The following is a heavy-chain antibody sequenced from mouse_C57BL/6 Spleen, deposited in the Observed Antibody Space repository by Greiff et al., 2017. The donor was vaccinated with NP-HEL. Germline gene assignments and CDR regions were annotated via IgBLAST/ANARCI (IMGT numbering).Heavy chain of an antibody. CDR2: ILPGSGST. V-gene: IGHV1-9*01. Sequence: QVQLQQSGAELMKPGASVKLSCKATGYTFTGYWIEWVKQRPGHGLEWIGEILPGSGSTNYNEKFKGKATFTAETSSNTAYMQLSSLTTEDSTIYYCARSRLYYYGSSYPHWSFDVWGTGTTVTVSS. J-gene: IGHJ1*03. D-gene: IGHD1-1*01. CDR1: GYTFTGYW. CDR3: ARSRLYYYGSSYPHWSFDV.